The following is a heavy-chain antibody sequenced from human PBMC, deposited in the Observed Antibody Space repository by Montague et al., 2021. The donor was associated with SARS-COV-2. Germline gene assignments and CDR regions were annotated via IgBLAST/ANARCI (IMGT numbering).Heavy chain of an antibody. CDR3: AIYGDYALDY. Sequence: SLRLSCAASGFTFDEYAMHWVRQAPGKGLEWVSAISCNSGSIGYADSVKGRFTISRDNAKNSLYLQMNSLRAEDTALYYCAIYGDYALDYWGQGTLVTVSS. CDR1: GFTFDEYA. CDR2: ISCNSGSI. D-gene: IGHD4-17*01. V-gene: IGHV3-9*01. J-gene: IGHJ4*02.